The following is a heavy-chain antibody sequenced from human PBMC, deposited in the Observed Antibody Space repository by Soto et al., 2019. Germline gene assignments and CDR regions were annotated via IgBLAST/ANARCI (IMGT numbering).Heavy chain of an antibody. CDR3: ARGRSVTGRLDY. CDR1: GGSFSGYY. D-gene: IGHD3-10*01. Sequence: QVQLQQWGAGLLKPSETLSLTCAVYGGSFSGYYWSWIRQPPGKGLEWIGEINHSGSTNYNPSLNSRVTISVDTSKNQFSLKRSSVTAADTAVYYCARGRSVTGRLDYWGQGTLVTVSS. CDR2: INHSGST. V-gene: IGHV4-34*01. J-gene: IGHJ4*02.